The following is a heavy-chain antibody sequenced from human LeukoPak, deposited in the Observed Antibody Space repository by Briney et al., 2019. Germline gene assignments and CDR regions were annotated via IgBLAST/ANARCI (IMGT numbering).Heavy chain of an antibody. CDR2: INHSGST. D-gene: IGHD5-18*01. Sequence: PSEALSLTCTVSGGSISSYYWSWIRQPPGKGLEWIGEINHSGSTNYNPSLKSRVTISVDTSKNQFSLKLSSVTAADTAVYYCARGFMGGQLWFYDAFDIWGQGTMVTVSS. CDR1: GGSISSYY. CDR3: ARGFMGGQLWFYDAFDI. V-gene: IGHV4-34*01. J-gene: IGHJ3*02.